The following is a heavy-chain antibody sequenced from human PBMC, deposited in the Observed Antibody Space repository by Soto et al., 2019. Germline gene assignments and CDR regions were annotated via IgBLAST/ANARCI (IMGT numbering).Heavy chain of an antibody. CDR2: VIPLFNTP. J-gene: IGHJ6*02. CDR1: GGTFNTYA. Sequence: QVQLVQSGAEVKKPGSSAKVSCKASGGTFNTYAITWVRQAPGQGFEWMGGVIPLFNTPDYAQKFQGRLTLTADESTSTGYLELSGLSSEDTAVYFCAVASKWELLGYFYGMDVCGQGTTVTVSS. CDR3: AVASKWELLGYFYGMDV. V-gene: IGHV1-69*01. D-gene: IGHD1-26*01.